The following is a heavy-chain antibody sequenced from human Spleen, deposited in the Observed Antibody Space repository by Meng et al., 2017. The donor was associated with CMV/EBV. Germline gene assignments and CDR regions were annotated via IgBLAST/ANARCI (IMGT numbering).Heavy chain of an antibody. CDR2: IYPGDSDT. CDR3: ARHHAGYCSSTSCPYYYGMDV. D-gene: IGHD2-2*01. V-gene: IGHV5-51*01. Sequence: YWIGWVRQLPGKGLEWMGIIYPGDSDTRYSPSFQGQVTISADKSISTAYLQWSSLKASDTAMYYCARHHAGYCSSTSCPYYYGMDVWGQGTTVTVSS. CDR1: YW. J-gene: IGHJ6*02.